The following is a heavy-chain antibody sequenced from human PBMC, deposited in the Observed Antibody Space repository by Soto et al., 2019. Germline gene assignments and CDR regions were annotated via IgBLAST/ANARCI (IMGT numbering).Heavy chain of an antibody. CDR3: ATHDYGVSFFDY. CDR1: DGSSSDSSDY. Sequence: HTYSVADGSSSDSSDYRIWIRQPPGKGLEWIGSIYYSGSTYYNPSLKSRVTISVDTSKNQFSLKLSSVTAADTAVYYCATHDYGVSFFDYWGQGTLVPGS. V-gene: IGHV4-39*01. D-gene: IGHD4-17*01. J-gene: IGHJ4*02. CDR2: IYYSGST.